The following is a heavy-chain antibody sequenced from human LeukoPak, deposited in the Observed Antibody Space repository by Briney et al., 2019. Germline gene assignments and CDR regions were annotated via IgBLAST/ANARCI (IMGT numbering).Heavy chain of an antibody. Sequence: GGSLRLSCAASGFTVSGNYMSWVRQAPGKGLEWVSIIYSGGRIYYADSVKGRFTISRDNSKNTLYLQMNSLRAEDTAVYYCARHLLGYFDWLSPFDIWGQGTMVTVSS. J-gene: IGHJ3*02. V-gene: IGHV3-66*04. CDR2: IYSGGRI. CDR1: GFTVSGNY. D-gene: IGHD3-9*01. CDR3: ARHLLGYFDWLSPFDI.